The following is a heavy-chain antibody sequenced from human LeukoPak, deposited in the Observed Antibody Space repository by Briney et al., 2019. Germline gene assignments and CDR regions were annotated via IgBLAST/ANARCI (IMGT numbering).Heavy chain of an antibody. CDR1: GFTFSSYA. CDR2: ISYDGSNK. CDR3: AREGIAVAALDY. D-gene: IGHD6-19*01. J-gene: IGHJ4*02. V-gene: IGHV3-30-3*01. Sequence: PGGSLRLSCAASGFTFSSYAMHWVRQAPGKGLEWVAVISYDGSNKYYADSVKGRFTISRDNSKNTLYLQMNSLRAEDTAVYYCAREGIAVAALDYWGQGTLVTVSS.